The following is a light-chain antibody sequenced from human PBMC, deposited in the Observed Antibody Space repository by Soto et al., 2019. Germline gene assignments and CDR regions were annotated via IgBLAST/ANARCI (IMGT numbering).Light chain of an antibody. CDR2: SNN. CDR1: RSNIGSNY. CDR3: AAWDDNLSGWV. Sequence: QSVLTQPPSASATPGQRVSISCSGSRSNIGSNYVYWYQQLPGAATRLLMYSNNQRPSGVPGRFSVSKSGTSASLAISGLRSEDEADYYCAAWDDNLSGWVFGGGTKVTVL. J-gene: IGLJ3*02. V-gene: IGLV1-47*02.